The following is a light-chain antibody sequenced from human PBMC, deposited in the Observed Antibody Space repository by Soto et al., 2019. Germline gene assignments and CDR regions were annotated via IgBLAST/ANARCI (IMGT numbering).Light chain of an antibody. CDR3: QQYNNWPWT. J-gene: IGKJ1*01. Sequence: EIVMTQSPGTLSLSPGERVTLSCSSSQSVNNRLVWYQRKPGQAPRLLIYDASTRSTGVPGRFSASGSGTEFTLNISSLQSSAFAIYYCQQYNNWPWTFLQGTKVAIK. CDR2: DAS. V-gene: IGKV3-15*01. CDR1: QSVNNR.